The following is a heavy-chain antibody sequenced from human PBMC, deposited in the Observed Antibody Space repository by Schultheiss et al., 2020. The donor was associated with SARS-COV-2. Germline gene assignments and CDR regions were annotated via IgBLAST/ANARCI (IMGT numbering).Heavy chain of an antibody. CDR3: ARVGTGLVHWNPFFDY. CDR2: IGGGGGNSGGCT. V-gene: IGHV3-23*01. D-gene: IGHD6-19*01. J-gene: IGHJ4*02. Sequence: GESLKISCAASGFTFSSYAMSWVRQAPGKGLEWVSAIGGGGGNSGGCTYYADSVKGRFTISRDNSKNTLYLQMNTLGADDTAVYYCARVGTGLVHWNPFFDYWGQGTLVTVSS. CDR1: GFTFSSYA.